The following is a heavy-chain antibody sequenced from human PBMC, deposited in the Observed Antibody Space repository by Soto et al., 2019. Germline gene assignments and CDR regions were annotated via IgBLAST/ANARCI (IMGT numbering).Heavy chain of an antibody. CDR1: GFAFSNYA. CDR3: ARAEVTAVFGF. Sequence: GGSLRLSCVASGFAFSNYAMTWVRQAPGKGLEWVSSIRGNGDRTYYAESVKGRFTISRDNSKSTLFLQMNSLRADDTAVYFCARAEVTAVFGFWGQGTLVTVSS. J-gene: IGHJ4*02. V-gene: IGHV3-23*01. CDR2: IRGNGDRT. D-gene: IGHD2-21*02.